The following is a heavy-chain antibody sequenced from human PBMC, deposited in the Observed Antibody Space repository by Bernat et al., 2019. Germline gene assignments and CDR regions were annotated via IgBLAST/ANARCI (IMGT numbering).Heavy chain of an antibody. CDR1: GFTFSSYG. Sequence: QVQLVESGGDVVQPGRSLRLSCAASGFTFSSYGMHWVRQAPGKGLEWVAVISYDGSNKYYADSVKGRFTISRDNSKNTLYLQMNSLRAEDTAVYYCAKDTGSWFDPWGQGTLVTVSS. D-gene: IGHD1-1*01. V-gene: IGHV3-30*18. J-gene: IGHJ5*02. CDR2: ISYDGSNK. CDR3: AKDTGSWFDP.